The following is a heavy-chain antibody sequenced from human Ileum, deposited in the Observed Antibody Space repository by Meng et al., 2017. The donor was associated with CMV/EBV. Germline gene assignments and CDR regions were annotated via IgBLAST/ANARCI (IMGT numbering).Heavy chain of an antibody. V-gene: IGHV3-72*01. CDR2: IRSRAVSYTT. CDR1: GFSFSYNY. Sequence: VELGVAGGGLGQPGGSLGLSCAASGFSFSYNYMDWVRQAPGKGLEWVGRIRSRAVSYTTEYAASVKGRFTISRDDSKNSLYLQMDSLKTEDTAIYYCVKGHVALDYWGQGTLVTVSS. J-gene: IGHJ4*02. D-gene: IGHD3-10*02. CDR3: VKGHVALDY.